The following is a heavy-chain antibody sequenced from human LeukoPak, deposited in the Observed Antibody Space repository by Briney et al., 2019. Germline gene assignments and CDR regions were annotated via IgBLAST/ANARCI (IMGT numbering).Heavy chain of an antibody. V-gene: IGHV3-48*04. D-gene: IGHD5-12*01. CDR1: GFTFDDYA. CDR3: ARAAGGVATIKGPAYYGMDV. J-gene: IGHJ6*02. CDR2: ISGRTSAV. Sequence: PGGSLRLSCAASGFTFDDYAMHWVRQAPGKGLEWLSYISGRTSAVYYADSVRGRFTISRDDAKKLLYLQTNNLRGDDTAVYYCARAAGGVATIKGPAYYGMDVWGRGTTVTVSS.